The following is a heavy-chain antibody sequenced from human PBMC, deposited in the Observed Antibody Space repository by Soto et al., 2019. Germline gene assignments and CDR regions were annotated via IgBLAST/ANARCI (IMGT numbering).Heavy chain of an antibody. Sequence: XESLKVSWKSSGNSFTSYGIGLVLQMPGKGLEWMGIIYPGDSDTRYSPSFQGQVTISADKSISTAYLQWSSLKASDTAMYYCARQSYYYDSSGYYPYYYYGMDVWGQGTTVTVSS. CDR1: GNSFTSYG. CDR2: IYPGDSDT. J-gene: IGHJ6*02. V-gene: IGHV5-51*01. CDR3: ARQSYYYDSSGYYPYYYYGMDV. D-gene: IGHD3-22*01.